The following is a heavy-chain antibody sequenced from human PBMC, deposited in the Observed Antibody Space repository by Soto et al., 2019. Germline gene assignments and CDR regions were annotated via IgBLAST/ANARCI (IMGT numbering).Heavy chain of an antibody. D-gene: IGHD1-1*01. CDR3: ARTIPGYFWAGAY. J-gene: IGHJ4*02. Sequence: EVQLSESGGGVAQPGGSLRLSCAASGFTFNMYAMSWVRQAPGKGLEWVSGIGGSGANTFYADFVKGRFTISRDNSKNTLYLQMDSLRAEDTAIYYCARTIPGYFWAGAYWGQGTLVTVSS. CDR1: GFTFNMYA. CDR2: IGGSGANT. V-gene: IGHV3-23*01.